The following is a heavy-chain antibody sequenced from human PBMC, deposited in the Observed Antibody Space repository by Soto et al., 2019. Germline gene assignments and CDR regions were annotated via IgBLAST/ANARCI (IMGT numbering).Heavy chain of an antibody. D-gene: IGHD6-13*01. CDR3: ARDPRYSSSWYRDYYYYYGMDV. Sequence: VQLVESGGGVVQPGRSLRVSCAASGFTFSTNGMHWVRQAPGKGLEWVAVIWLDGSNEYYADSVKGRFTISRDNSKNTLYLQMNSLRAEDTAVYYCARDPRYSSSWYRDYYYYYGMDVWGQGTTVTVSS. V-gene: IGHV3-30*19. CDR2: IWLDGSNE. CDR1: GFTFSTNG. J-gene: IGHJ6*02.